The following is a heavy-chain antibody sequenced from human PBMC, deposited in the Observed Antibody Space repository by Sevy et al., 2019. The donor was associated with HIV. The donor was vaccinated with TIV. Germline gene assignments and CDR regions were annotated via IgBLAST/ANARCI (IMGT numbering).Heavy chain of an antibody. CDR1: GFIFSSFG. CDR2: ITYDGNNK. D-gene: IGHD2-2*01. J-gene: IGHJ4*02. Sequence: HGGSLRLSCAASGFIFSSFGMHWLRQVPGRGLEWLAVITYDGNNKYYADSVKGRFTISRDNSKNTLYLQMDGLRADDTAVYYCAKDGDCRTTTCAYIFAYYFHYWGQGSLVTVSS. CDR3: AKDGDCRTTTCAYIFAYYFHY. V-gene: IGHV3-30*18.